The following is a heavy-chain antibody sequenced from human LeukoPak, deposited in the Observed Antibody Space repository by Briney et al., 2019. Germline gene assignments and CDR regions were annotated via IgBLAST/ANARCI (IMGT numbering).Heavy chain of an antibody. V-gene: IGHV4-4*02. Sequence: PSETLSLTCAVSGGSISSSNWWSWVRQPPGKGLEWIGEVYHSGSTNYNPSLKSRVTISLDTSKNQFSLKLSSVTAADTAVYYCARAVISFGAAVAKGFDCWGQGTLVTVSS. CDR1: GGSISSSNW. CDR3: ARAVISFGAAVAKGFDC. J-gene: IGHJ4*02. D-gene: IGHD3-16*01. CDR2: VYHSGST.